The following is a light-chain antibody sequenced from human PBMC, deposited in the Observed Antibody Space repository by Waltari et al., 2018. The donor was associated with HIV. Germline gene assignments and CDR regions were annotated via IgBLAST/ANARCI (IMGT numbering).Light chain of an antibody. CDR3: QQTYSVSST. CDR2: GVS. J-gene: IGKJ5*01. V-gene: IGKV1-39*01. CDR1: PHIKTF. Sequence: IQLTQSPSSLSASLGDKVTITCRASPHIKTFLNWYQVRPGKAPRVLVYGVSSLPTGVPSRFTGDGAGTDFTLTINNLQPEDFASYFCQQTYSVSSTFGPGTRLEI.